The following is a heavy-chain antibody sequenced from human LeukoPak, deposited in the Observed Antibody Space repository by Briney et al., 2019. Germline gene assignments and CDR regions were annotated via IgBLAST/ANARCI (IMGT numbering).Heavy chain of an antibody. CDR2: IYYSERT. Sequence: SETLSLTCTASGVSISSSSYYWGWIRQPPGKGLESFVRIYYSERTYYHPSLKSRVTISVDTSKNQFSLKLSSVTAADTAVYYCARLTGRLPPQSHIVVVPAAISEWFVPWGQGTLVTVSS. D-gene: IGHD2-2*01. CDR1: GVSISSSSYY. CDR3: ARLTGRLPPQSHIVVVPAAISEWFVP. J-gene: IGHJ5*02. V-gene: IGHV4-39*01.